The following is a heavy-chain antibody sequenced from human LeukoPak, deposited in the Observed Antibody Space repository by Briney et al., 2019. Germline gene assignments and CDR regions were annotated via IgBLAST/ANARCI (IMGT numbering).Heavy chain of an antibody. D-gene: IGHD2-2*01. CDR1: GYTFTGYY. CDR2: INPNSGGT. CDR3: ARAHIVVVPAAMGY. Sequence: ASVKVSCKASGYTFTGYYMHWVRQAPGQGLEWRGWINPNSGGTNYAQKFQGRVTMTRDTSISTAYMELSRLRSDDTAVYYCARAHIVVVPAAMGYWGQGTLVTVSS. J-gene: IGHJ4*02. V-gene: IGHV1-2*02.